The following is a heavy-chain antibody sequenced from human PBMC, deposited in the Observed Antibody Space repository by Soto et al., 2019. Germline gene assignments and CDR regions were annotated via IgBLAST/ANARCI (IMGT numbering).Heavy chain of an antibody. CDR2: ISYDGSNK. Sequence: PVGSLRLSCAASGFTFSSYGMHWVRQAPGKGLEWVAVISYDGSNKYYADSVKGRFTISRDNSKNTLYLQMNSLRAEDTAVYYCAKQLRYNWFDPWGQGTLVTVSS. CDR1: GFTFSSYG. CDR3: AKQLRYNWFDP. V-gene: IGHV3-30*18. J-gene: IGHJ5*02. D-gene: IGHD1-20*01.